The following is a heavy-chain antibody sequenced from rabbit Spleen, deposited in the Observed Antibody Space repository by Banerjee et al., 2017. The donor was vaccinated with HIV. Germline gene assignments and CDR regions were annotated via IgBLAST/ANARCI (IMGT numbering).Heavy chain of an antibody. V-gene: IGHV1S45*01. CDR3: ARDTSSSFSSYGMDL. J-gene: IGHJ6*01. CDR1: GFTLSSYYM. Sequence: QEQLKESGGGLVQPGGSLKLSCKASGFTLSSYYMNWVRQAPGKGLEWIACIDAGSSGFTYFASWAKDRFTISKTSSTTVTLQMTSLTAADTATYFCARDTSSSFSSYGMDLWGPGTLVTVS. D-gene: IGHD1-1*01. CDR2: IDAGSSGFT.